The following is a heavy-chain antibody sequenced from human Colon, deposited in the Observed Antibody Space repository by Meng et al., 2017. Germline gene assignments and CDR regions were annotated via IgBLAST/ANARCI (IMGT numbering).Heavy chain of an antibody. CDR2: IFHTGNT. CDR1: NYSISLGYY. Sequence: QGQLQESGPRLGKPSESLSPTCAGSNYSISLGYYWAWVRQPPGKGLEWIGSIFHTGNTDYNPSLKSRATISMDTSKDRFSLNLRSVTAADTAVYYCARSRGHRLRPTNWFDPWGQGMLVTVSS. CDR3: ARSRGHRLRPTNWFDP. D-gene: IGHD3-22*01. J-gene: IGHJ5*02. V-gene: IGHV4-38-2*01.